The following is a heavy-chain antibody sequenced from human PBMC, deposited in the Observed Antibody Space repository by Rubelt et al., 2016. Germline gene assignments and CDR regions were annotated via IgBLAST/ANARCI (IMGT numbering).Heavy chain of an antibody. Sequence: AASGFTFTTAGMTWIRQAPGKGLEWVANIKQDGSEKSYVDSVKGRFTISRDNAKNSLYLQMNSLRAEDTAVYYCARPPQRDTAQIDIWGQGTMVTVSS. V-gene: IGHV3-7*01. CDR1: GFTFTTAG. CDR3: ARPPQRDTAQIDI. J-gene: IGHJ3*02. D-gene: IGHD5-18*01. CDR2: IKQDGSEK.